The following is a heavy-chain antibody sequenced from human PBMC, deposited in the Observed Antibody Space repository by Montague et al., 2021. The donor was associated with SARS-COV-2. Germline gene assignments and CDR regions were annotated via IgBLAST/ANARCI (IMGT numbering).Heavy chain of an antibody. J-gene: IGHJ4*02. Sequence: SLRLSCAASGFTSSSYSMRWVRQAPRKGLEWVSVIYSGGSSTLYANSVQGRFSISRDNSKNTVDLQMNSLRGEDTAIYYCAKETAVPGTRGYYFDSWGQGALVTVSS. V-gene: IGHV3-23*03. CDR2: IYSGGSST. D-gene: IGHD6-19*01. CDR1: GFTSSSYS. CDR3: AKETAVPGTRGYYFDS.